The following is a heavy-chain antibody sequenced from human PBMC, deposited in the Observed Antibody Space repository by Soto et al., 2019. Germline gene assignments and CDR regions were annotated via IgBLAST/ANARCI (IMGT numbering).Heavy chain of an antibody. CDR1: GGSISSGNYY. D-gene: IGHD3-3*01. J-gene: IGHJ2*01. CDR2: IYYSGST. V-gene: IGHV4-30-4*01. Sequence: QVQLQESGPGLVKPSQTLSLTCTVSGGSISSGNYYWSWIRQPPGKGLEWIGYIYYSGSTYYNPYLTSRVTLSVDTTKNQFSPKLSSVTAPDTALYYCARARSAPPVDLWGRGTLVTVSP. CDR3: ARARSAPPVDL.